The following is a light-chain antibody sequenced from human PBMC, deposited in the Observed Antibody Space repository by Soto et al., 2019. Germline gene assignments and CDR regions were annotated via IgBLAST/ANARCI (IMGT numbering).Light chain of an antibody. CDR3: QTYDTGVSGSI. CDR1: SSNIGAGYD. V-gene: IGLV1-40*01. Sequence: QSVLTQPPSVSGAPGQRVALSCAGTSSNIGAGYDVHWYQHHPGTAPKLLIFGNINRPAGVPDRFSGSKSGTSASLAISGLQAADEGYYYCQTYDTGVSGSIFGGGTKVTVL. J-gene: IGLJ2*01. CDR2: GNI.